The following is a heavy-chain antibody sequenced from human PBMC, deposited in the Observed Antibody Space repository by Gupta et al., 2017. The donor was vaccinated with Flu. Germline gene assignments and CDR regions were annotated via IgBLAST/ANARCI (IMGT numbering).Heavy chain of an antibody. CDR3: AKPHLMRAMVFFGGMDV. CDR1: GFPLTTYG. D-gene: IGHD5-18*01. Sequence: QVQLVASGGGVVQPGWSLTPSCAASGFPLTTYGMHWVRQAPGKGLEWVAVISYDGSNKYYADSVKGRFTISRDNSKNTLYLQMNSLRAEDTAVYYCAKPHLMRAMVFFGGMDVWGQGTTVTVSS. V-gene: IGHV3-30*18. J-gene: IGHJ6*02. CDR2: ISYDGSNK.